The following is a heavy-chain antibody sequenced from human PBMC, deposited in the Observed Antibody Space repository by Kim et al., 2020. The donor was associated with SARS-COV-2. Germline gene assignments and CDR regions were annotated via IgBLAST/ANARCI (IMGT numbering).Heavy chain of an antibody. D-gene: IGHD2-15*01. CDR2: IVVGSGNT. Sequence: SVKVSCKASGFTFTTSAVQWVRQARGQRLEWIGWIVVGSGNTNYAQTFQERVTITRDMSTSTSYMELSSLRPEDTAVYYRAADRRQYCTSGSCYPYYYYGMDVWGQGTTVTVSS. CDR1: GFTFTTSA. J-gene: IGHJ6*02. V-gene: IGHV1-58*01. CDR3: AADRRQYCTSGSCYPYYYYGMDV.